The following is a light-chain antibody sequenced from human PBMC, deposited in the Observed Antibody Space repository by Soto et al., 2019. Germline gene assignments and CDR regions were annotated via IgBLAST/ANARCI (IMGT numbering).Light chain of an antibody. CDR2: DVS. CDR1: SSDVGGYNY. Sequence: QSVLTQPASVSGSPGQSITISCTGTSSDVGGYNYVSWYQQHPGRAPQLMIYDVSNRPSGVSNRFSGSRSGNTASLTISGLLTEDEADYYCSSYTSSSTVVFGGGTKLTVL. J-gene: IGLJ2*01. CDR3: SSYTSSSTVV. V-gene: IGLV2-14*01.